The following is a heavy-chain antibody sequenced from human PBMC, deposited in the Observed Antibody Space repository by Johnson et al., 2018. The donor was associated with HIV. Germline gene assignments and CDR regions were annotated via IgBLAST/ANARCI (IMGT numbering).Heavy chain of an antibody. D-gene: IGHD1-1*01. CDR1: GFTFTNYA. V-gene: IGHV3-30*03. CDR2: ISYDGTNK. CDR3: ARDTWNDEGGAFDI. Sequence: VQLVESGGGVVQPGRSLRLSCAASGFTFTNYAMHWVRQAPGKGLEWVAVISYDGTNKYYADSVKGRFTISRDSSKNTLYLQMNSLRAEDTAVYYCARDTWNDEGGAFDIWGQGTMVTVSS. J-gene: IGHJ3*02.